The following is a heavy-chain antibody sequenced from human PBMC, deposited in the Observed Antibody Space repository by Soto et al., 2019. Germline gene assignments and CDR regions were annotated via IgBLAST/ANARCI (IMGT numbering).Heavy chain of an antibody. CDR3: ARAPGVYYYYGMDV. J-gene: IGHJ6*02. CDR2: IYYSGST. Sequence: QVQLQESGPGLVKPSQTLSLTCTVSGGSISSGGYYCSGIRQHPGKGLEWIGYIYYSGSTYYNPSLKSRGTISVATSKNQFSLKLSSVTAADTAVYYCARAPGVYYYYGMDVWGQGTTVTGSS. V-gene: IGHV4-31*03. CDR1: GGSISSGGYY.